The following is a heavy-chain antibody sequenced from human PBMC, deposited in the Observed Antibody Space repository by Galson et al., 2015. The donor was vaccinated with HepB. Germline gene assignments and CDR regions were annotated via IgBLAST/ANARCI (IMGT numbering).Heavy chain of an antibody. CDR2: IYPGDSDT. J-gene: IGHJ6*02. D-gene: IGHD3-22*01. Sequence: QSGAEVKKPGESLKISCKGSGYSFTSYWIGWVRQMPGKGLEWMGIIYPGDSDTRYSPSFQGQVTISADKSISTAYLQWSSLKASDTAMYYCARRSLDYYDSTYGMDVWGQGTTVTVSS. CDR3: ARRSLDYYDSTYGMDV. V-gene: IGHV5-51*01. CDR1: GYSFTSYW.